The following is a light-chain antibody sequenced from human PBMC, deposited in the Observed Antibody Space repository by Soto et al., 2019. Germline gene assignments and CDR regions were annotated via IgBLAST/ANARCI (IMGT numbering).Light chain of an antibody. CDR1: QTISSW. CDR2: DAS. CDR3: QPYNSFSGT. V-gene: IGKV1-5*01. J-gene: IGKJ1*01. Sequence: DIQMTQSPSTLSASVGDRVTITCRASQTISSWLAWYQQKPGKAPNLLIYDASSLESGVPSRFGGRGSGTQFTLTISSLQPDDFATYYCQPYNSFSGTFGPGTKVDIK.